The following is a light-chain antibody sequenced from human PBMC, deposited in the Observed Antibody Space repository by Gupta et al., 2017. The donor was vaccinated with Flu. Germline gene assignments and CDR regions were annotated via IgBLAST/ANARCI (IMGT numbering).Light chain of an antibody. CDR3: QQRSNCPWT. CDR2: DSS. J-gene: IGKJ1*01. Sequence: MVCTPSPATLSLSPGETATLSCRARQSVSRYLAWYQQKPGQAPRLLIYDSSNRATGLPGRFSGSGSGTEFTLTISSREPEDFAVYYCQQRSNCPWTFGQGTXVEIK. V-gene: IGKV3-11*01. CDR1: QSVSRY.